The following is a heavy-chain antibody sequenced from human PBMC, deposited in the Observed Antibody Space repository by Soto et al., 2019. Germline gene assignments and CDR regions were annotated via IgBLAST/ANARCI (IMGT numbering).Heavy chain of an antibody. CDR3: VRYCSNSNCLVRYFHP. CDR1: GVSLSNNY. V-gene: IGHV4-4*07. D-gene: IGHD2-2*01. CDR2: IYASGTI. J-gene: IGHJ5*02. Sequence: QVRLQESGPKLIKPSETLSLTCTVSGVSLSNNYWSWIRQPPGKGLEWIGSIYASGTINYNSSLKSRVTLTIDTSKNQFFLKLTSVTAADTAVYYCVRYCSNSNCLVRYFHPWGPGTLVTVSS.